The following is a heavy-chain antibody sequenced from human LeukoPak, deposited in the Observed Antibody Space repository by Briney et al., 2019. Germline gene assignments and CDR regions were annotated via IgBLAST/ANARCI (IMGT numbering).Heavy chain of an antibody. D-gene: IGHD2-2*01. CDR1: GGSISSISYY. J-gene: IGHJ6*03. V-gene: IGHV4-61*01. CDR3: ARVPLRDCSSTSCLRYFYMDV. CDR2: IYYSGST. Sequence: SETLSLTCIVSGGSISSISYYWTWIRQSPGKGLEWIGYIYYSGSTSYIPSLKSPVTISINPSKYQFSLNLSSVTAADTAVYYCARVPLRDCSSTSCLRYFYMDVWGKGTTVTVS.